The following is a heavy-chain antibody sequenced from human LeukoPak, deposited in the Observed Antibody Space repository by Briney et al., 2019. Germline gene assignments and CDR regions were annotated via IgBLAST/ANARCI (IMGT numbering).Heavy chain of an antibody. J-gene: IGHJ4*02. CDR3: AKGGAPFAESVH. D-gene: IGHD3-10*01. Sequence: GGSLRLSCAASGFTFSNYWMSWVRQAPGKGLEWLANIKEDGSEKYYVDSVRGRFTVSRDNARNSVYLQMNSLRAEGTAVYYCAKGGAPFAESVHWGQGSLVTVSS. CDR2: IKEDGSEK. V-gene: IGHV3-7*01. CDR1: GFTFSNYW.